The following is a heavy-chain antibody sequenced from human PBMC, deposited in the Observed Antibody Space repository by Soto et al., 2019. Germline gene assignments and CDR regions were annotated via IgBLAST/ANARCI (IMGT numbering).Heavy chain of an antibody. CDR2: ISAYNGNT. D-gene: IGHD3-22*01. V-gene: IGHV1-18*04. Sequence: ASVKVSCKASGYTFTSYGISWVRQAPGQGLEWMGWISAYNGNTNYAQKLQGRVTMTRDTSTSTVYMELSSLRSEDTAVYYCARAQAVDTMIVVVTPPWFDPWGQGTLVTVSS. J-gene: IGHJ5*02. CDR3: ARAQAVDTMIVVVTPPWFDP. CDR1: GYTFTSYG.